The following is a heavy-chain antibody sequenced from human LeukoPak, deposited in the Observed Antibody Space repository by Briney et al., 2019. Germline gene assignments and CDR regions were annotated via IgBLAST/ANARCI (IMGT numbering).Heavy chain of an antibody. Sequence: GGSLRLSCAASGFTFGSYWMHWVRQAPGKGLVWVSRINSDGSSTNYADSVKGRFTISRDNAKNTLYLQMNSLRAEDTAVYYCARVGEKAFHLWPEIDYWGQGTLVTVS. V-gene: IGHV3-74*01. CDR2: INSDGSST. CDR1: GFTFGSYW. D-gene: IGHD5-24*01. CDR3: ARVGEKAFHLWPEIDY. J-gene: IGHJ4*02.